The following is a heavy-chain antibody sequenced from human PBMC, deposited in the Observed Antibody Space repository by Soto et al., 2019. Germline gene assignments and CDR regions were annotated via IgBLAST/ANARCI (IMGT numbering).Heavy chain of an antibody. D-gene: IGHD4-4*01. CDR3: AREGYSTYYYYGMDV. J-gene: IGHJ6*02. CDR2: INPNSGGT. CDR1: GYTFTGYY. Sequence: GASVKVSCKASGYTFTGYYMHWVRQAPGQGLEWMGWINPNSGGTNYAQKFQGWVTMTRDTSISTAYMELSRLRSDDTAVYYCAREGYSTYYYYGMDVWAQGTTVTVSS. V-gene: IGHV1-2*04.